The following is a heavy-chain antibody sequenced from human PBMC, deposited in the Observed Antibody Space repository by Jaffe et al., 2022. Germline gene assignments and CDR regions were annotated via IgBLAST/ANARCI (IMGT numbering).Heavy chain of an antibody. CDR3: ARAPHVLLWFREYYYYMDV. V-gene: IGHV3-7*01. Sequence: EVQLVESGGGLVQPGGSLRLSCAASGFTFSSYWMSWVRQAPGKGLEWVANIKQDGSEKYYVDSVKGRFTISRDNAKNSLYLQMNSLRAEDTAVYYCARAPHVLLWFREYYYYMDVWGKGTTVTVSS. J-gene: IGHJ6*03. CDR2: IKQDGSEK. D-gene: IGHD3-10*01. CDR1: GFTFSSYW.